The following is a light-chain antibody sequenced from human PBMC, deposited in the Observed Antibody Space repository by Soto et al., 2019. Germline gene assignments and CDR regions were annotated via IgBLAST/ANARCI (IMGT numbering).Light chain of an antibody. CDR3: SSYTSSSTEV. CDR2: EVS. Sequence: QAVLTQPASVSGSPGQSITISCTGTSSDVGGYDYVSWYQHHPGKAPKLTIYEVSNRPSGVSNRFSGSKSGNPASLTISGLQAEDEAEYYCSSYTSSSTEVFGTGTKVTVL. J-gene: IGLJ1*01. V-gene: IGLV2-14*01. CDR1: SSDVGGYDY.